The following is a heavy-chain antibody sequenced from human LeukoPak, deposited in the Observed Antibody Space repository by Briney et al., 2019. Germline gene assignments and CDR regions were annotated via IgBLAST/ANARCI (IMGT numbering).Heavy chain of an antibody. J-gene: IGHJ4*02. CDR2: INAGNGNT. D-gene: IGHD3-10*01. V-gene: IGHV1-3*01. CDR1: GYTFTSYA. Sequence: ASVKVSCKASGYTFTSYAMHWVRQAPGQRLEWMGWINAGNGNTKYSQKFQGRVTITRDTSASTAYMELSSLRSDTAVYYCARGGLLWFGELLGYFDYWGLGTLVTVSS. CDR3: ARGGLLWFGELLGYFDY.